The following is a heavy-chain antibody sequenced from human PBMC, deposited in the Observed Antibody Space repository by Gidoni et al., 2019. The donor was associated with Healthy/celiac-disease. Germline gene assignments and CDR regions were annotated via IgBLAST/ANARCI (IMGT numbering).Heavy chain of an antibody. CDR2: IYYSGST. D-gene: IGHD6-6*01. V-gene: IGHV4-39*01. J-gene: IGHJ4*02. CDR1: GGPISSSSFY. CDR3: ARLWGGGSIAARRGLNGWSDY. Sequence: QLQLQESGTGLVKPSETLSLTCPVSGGPISSSSFYWGWIRQPPGKGLEWIGGIYYSGSTYYNPSLKSRVTISVDTSKNQFSLKLSSVTAADTAVYYCARLWGGGSIAARRGLNGWSDYWGQGTLVTVSS.